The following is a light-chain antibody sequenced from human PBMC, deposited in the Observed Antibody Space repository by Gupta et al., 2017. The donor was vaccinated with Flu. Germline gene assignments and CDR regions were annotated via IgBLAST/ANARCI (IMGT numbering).Light chain of an antibody. CDR3: QSADSSGTLWV. Sequence: GQTARITCSGDALPKQYAYWYQQKPGQAPVLVIYKDSERPSGIPERFSGSSSGTTVTLTISGVQAEDEADYYCQSADSSGTLWVFGGGTKLTAL. J-gene: IGLJ3*02. CDR1: ALPKQY. V-gene: IGLV3-25*03. CDR2: KDS.